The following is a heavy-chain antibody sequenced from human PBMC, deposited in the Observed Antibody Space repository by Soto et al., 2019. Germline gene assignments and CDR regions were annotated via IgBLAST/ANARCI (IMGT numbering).Heavy chain of an antibody. Sequence: PGGSLRLSCAASGFTFSDSYMSWIRQAPGKGLEWASYISSSDSIIYYSDSVKGRFIISRDNAKNSLYLQMDSLRAEYTAVYYCARDLGYYDSSGYFDYWGQGTLVTVSS. J-gene: IGHJ4*02. CDR2: ISSSDSII. CDR1: GFTFSDSY. CDR3: ARDLGYYDSSGYFDY. V-gene: IGHV3-11*01. D-gene: IGHD3-22*01.